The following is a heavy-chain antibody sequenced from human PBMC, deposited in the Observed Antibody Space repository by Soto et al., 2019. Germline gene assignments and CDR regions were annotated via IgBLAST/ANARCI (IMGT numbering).Heavy chain of an antibody. Sequence: QVQLVQSGAEVKKPGSSVKVSCKASGGTFSSYSISWVRQAPGQGLEWMGGSIPIFRTANYAQKFQGRVTITADESTSTVYMELSSLRSEDTAVYYCARGGQHCKASYNYEMDVWVKGPRSPSPQ. CDR3: ARGGQHCKASYNYEMDV. CDR1: GGTFSSYS. V-gene: IGHV1-69*01. CDR2: SIPIFRTA. D-gene: IGHD3-3*02. J-gene: IGHJ6*01.